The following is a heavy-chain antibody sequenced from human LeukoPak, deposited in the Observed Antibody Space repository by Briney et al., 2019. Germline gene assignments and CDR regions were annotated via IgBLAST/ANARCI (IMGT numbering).Heavy chain of an antibody. D-gene: IGHD3-10*01. J-gene: IGHJ4*02. CDR3: AKRGGDTYYYGSGSYYRYFDY. CDR1: GFTFSSYG. V-gene: IGHV3-30*02. CDR2: IRYDGSNK. Sequence: GGSLRLSCAASGFTFSSYGMHWVRQAPGKGLEWVAFIRYDGSNKFYADSVKGRFTISRDNSKNTLYLQMNSLRAEDTAVYYCAKRGGDTYYYGSGSYYRYFDYWDQGTLVTVSS.